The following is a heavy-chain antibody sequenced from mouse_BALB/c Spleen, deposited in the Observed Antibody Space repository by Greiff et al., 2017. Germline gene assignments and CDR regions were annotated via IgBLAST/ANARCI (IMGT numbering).Heavy chain of an antibody. CDR1: GYTFTSYW. V-gene: IGHV1-69*02. Sequence: QVQLQQPGAELARPGASVKLSCKASGYTFTSYWINWVKQRPGQGLEWIGNIYPSDSYTNYNQKFKDKATLTVDKSSSTAYMQLSSPTSEDSAVYYCTRSEFDTSFAYWGQGTLVTVSA. CDR3: TRSEFDTSFAY. J-gene: IGHJ3*01. CDR2: IYPSDSYT.